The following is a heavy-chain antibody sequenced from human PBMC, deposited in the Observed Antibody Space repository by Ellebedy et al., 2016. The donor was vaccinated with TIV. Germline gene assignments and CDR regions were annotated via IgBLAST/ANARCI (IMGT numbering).Heavy chain of an antibody. Sequence: GESLKISCAASGFNFRSYWMTWVRQAPGKGLEWVAKIRQEGDEIYYVESVKGRLTISRDNAKNSLFLQMSSLRVEDTAVYYCARRASYGDYAVQVNPWFDPWGQGTLVTVSS. V-gene: IGHV3-7*01. CDR2: IRQEGDEI. D-gene: IGHD4-17*01. J-gene: IGHJ5*02. CDR3: ARRASYGDYAVQVNPWFDP. CDR1: GFNFRSYW.